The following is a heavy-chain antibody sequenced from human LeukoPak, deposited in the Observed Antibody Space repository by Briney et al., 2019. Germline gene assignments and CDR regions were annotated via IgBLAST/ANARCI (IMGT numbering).Heavy chain of an antibody. D-gene: IGHD1-14*01. CDR3: ARENHGAFDY. CDR2: ISSSSTYI. J-gene: IGHJ4*02. Sequence: GGSLRLSCAASGFSFSTYYVNWVRQAPGKGLEWVSCISSSSTYIYYADSVRGRFAISRDNAKNSLYLQMNSLRAEDTAVYYCARENHGAFDYWGQGSLVTVSS. CDR1: GFSFSTYY. V-gene: IGHV3-21*01.